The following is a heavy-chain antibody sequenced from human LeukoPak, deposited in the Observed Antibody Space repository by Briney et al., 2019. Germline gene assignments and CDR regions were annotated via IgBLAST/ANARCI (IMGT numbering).Heavy chain of an antibody. CDR2: IREDGSEK. CDR3: TRTGYRSNWYVPN. D-gene: IGHD6-13*01. Sequence: GGSLRLSCAGSGFSFSAYWMSWVRQAPGKGLEWVATIREDGSEKYYVDSVKGRFTISRDNAKNSLYLQMNSLRAEDTAVYYCTRTGYRSNWYVPNWGQGTLVTVSS. V-gene: IGHV3-7*01. J-gene: IGHJ4*02. CDR1: GFSFSAYW.